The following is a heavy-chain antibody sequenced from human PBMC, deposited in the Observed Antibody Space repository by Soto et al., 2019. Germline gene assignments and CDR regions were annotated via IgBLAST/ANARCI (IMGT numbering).Heavy chain of an antibody. D-gene: IGHD3-9*01. Sequence: SETLSLTCSVSGAPITSNYWTWIRQPPGKGLEWIGYLDHQGYSNYSPSLRSRVSMSIDTSKNQLSLKVHSVTAADTAVYYCARVPVPGYFDWLDPWGQGTLVTVSS. V-gene: IGHV4-59*01. J-gene: IGHJ5*02. CDR3: ARVPVPGYFDWLDP. CDR2: LDHQGYS. CDR1: GAPITSNY.